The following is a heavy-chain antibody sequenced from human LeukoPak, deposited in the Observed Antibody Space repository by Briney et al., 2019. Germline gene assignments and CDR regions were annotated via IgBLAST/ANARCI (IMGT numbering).Heavy chain of an antibody. CDR3: ARELKSGENCYFDS. V-gene: IGHV1-2*02. CDR2: INANSGGT. CDR1: RYTFTGYN. D-gene: IGHD1-26*01. J-gene: IGHJ4*02. Sequence: ASVKDSCEASRYTFTGYNLYWVRQAPGQGLEWMGWINANSGGTDYAQTLQGGVTMTRDTSIITAYMELSRLRSDDTAMYYCARELKSGENCYFDSWGQGALVTVSS.